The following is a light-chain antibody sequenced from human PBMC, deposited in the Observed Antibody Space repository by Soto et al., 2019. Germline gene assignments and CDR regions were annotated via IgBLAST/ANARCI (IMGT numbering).Light chain of an antibody. V-gene: IGLV3-21*04. CDR1: NIANKG. CDR2: HDN. J-gene: IGLJ3*02. Sequence: SYVVTQPPSVSLAPGETARITCGGSNIANKGVHWYQQKPGQAPVVVIHHDNDRPSGIPERFSGSSSGNTAILTISRGEAGDEADYYCQVWDSDSDHVVFGGGTKLTVL. CDR3: QVWDSDSDHVV.